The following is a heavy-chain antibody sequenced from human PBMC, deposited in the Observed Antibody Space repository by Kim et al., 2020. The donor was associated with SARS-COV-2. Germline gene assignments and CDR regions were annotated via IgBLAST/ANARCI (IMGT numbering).Heavy chain of an antibody. CDR2: INHSGST. Sequence: SETLSLTCAVYGGSFSGYYWSWIRQPPGKGLEWIGEINHSGSTNYNPSLKSRVTISVDTSKNQFSLKLSSVTAADTAVYYCARGVEVPKRGYSGYDKKSGMFVDYWGQGTLVTVSS. D-gene: IGHD5-12*01. V-gene: IGHV4-34*01. CDR3: ARGVEVPKRGYSGYDKKSGMFVDY. CDR1: GGSFSGYY. J-gene: IGHJ4*02.